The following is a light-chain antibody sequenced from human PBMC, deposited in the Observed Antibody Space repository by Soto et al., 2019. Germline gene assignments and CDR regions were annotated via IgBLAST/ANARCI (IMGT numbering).Light chain of an antibody. Sequence: EIVLTQSPDTLSLSPGERATLSCRASQSVSSTSLAWYQQKPGQAPRLLIYGASGRATGIPDRFNGSGSGTDFTLTISSLVPEDFAVDYCQQYGSSPEYTFGHGTKVEIK. CDR2: GAS. V-gene: IGKV3-20*01. CDR1: QSVSSTS. J-gene: IGKJ3*01. CDR3: QQYGSSPEYT.